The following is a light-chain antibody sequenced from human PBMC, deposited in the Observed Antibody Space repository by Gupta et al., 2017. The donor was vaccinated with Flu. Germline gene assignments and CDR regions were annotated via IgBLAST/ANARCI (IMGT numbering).Light chain of an antibody. CDR2: AAS. J-gene: IGKJ3*01. CDR3: QNSYRTRRFT. V-gene: IGKV1-39*01. Sequence: IHMTQSPSSLSASVGDRVTITCRASQSIGIDLNWYQQKQGKAPKLLIYAASSLESGVPSRFSGSGSGTDFTLTLSSVQPEDFATYYSQNSYRTRRFTFGRGTKVDIK. CDR1: QSIGID.